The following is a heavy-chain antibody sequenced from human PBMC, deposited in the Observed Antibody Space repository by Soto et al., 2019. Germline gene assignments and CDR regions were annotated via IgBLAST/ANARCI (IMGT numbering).Heavy chain of an antibody. J-gene: IGHJ6*04. D-gene: IGHD2-15*01. CDR1: GASISNYY. CDR3: ARLVAEGNV. CDR2: IYYSGST. V-gene: IGHV4-59*08. Sequence: SETLSHTCTFSGASISNYYWSWIRQPPGKGLEWIGYIYYSGSTNYSPSLKSRVTISVDTSKNQFSLKLSSVTAADTAVYYCARLVAEGNVWGKGTTVTVSS.